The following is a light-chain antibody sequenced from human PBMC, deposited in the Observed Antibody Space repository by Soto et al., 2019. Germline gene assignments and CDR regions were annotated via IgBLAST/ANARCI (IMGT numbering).Light chain of an antibody. V-gene: IGLV1-51*01. J-gene: IGLJ3*02. CDR1: SSNIGNHL. CDR3: GTWDGGLSAAV. CDR2: DDD. Sequence: QAVVTQPPSVSATPGQRVTISCSGSSSNIGNHLVSWYQQLPGTVPKLLIYDDDKRPSGIPDRFTGSKSGASATLGITGLQTGDEGDYYCGTWDGGLSAAVFGGGTKLTVL.